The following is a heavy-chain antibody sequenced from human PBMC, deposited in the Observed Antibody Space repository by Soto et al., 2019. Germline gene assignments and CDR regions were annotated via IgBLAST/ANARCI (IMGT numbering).Heavy chain of an antibody. Sequence: LRLSCAASGFTFSNSVINWVRQAPGKGLEWVSGIINTGGTYYADSVKGRFAISRDTSKNTLSLQMNNLRAEDTAVYYCARNNWFDTWGQGTLVTVSS. CDR3: ARNNWFDT. J-gene: IGHJ5*02. CDR1: GFTFSNSV. CDR2: IINTGGT. V-gene: IGHV3-23*01.